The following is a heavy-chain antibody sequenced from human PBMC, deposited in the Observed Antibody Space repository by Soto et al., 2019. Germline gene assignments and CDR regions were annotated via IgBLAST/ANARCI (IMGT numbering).Heavy chain of an antibody. D-gene: IGHD3-10*01. CDR3: TTDTELLWFGTTIGY. Sequence: GGSLRLSCAASGFTFSNAWMSWVRRAPGKGLEWVGRIKSKTDGGTTDYAAPVKGRFTISRDDSKNTLYLQMNSLKTEDTAVYYCTTDTELLWFGTTIGYWGQGTLVTVSS. V-gene: IGHV3-15*01. CDR1: GFTFSNAW. CDR2: IKSKTDGGTT. J-gene: IGHJ4*02.